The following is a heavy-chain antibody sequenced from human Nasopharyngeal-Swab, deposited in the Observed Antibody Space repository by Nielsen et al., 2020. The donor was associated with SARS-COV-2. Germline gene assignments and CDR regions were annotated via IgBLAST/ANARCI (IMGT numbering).Heavy chain of an antibody. V-gene: IGHV4-34*01. CDR2: INHSGST. Sequence: SETLSLTCAVYGGSFSGYYWGWIRQPPGKGLEWIGEINHSGSTNYNPSLKSRVTISVDTSKNQFSLKLSSVTAADTAVYYCARRTGGRGFDYWGQGTLVTVSS. J-gene: IGHJ4*02. CDR3: ARRTGGRGFDY. D-gene: IGHD3-16*01. CDR1: GGSFSGYY.